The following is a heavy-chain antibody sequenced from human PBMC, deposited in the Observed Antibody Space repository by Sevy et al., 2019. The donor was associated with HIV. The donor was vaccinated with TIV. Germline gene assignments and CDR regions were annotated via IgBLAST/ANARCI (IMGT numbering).Heavy chain of an antibody. J-gene: IGHJ4*02. CDR2: ISQSGGTT. V-gene: IGHV3-48*03. D-gene: IGHD4-17*01. Sequence: GESLKISCAASGFIFSSYEMSWVRQAPGKGLEWVSHISQSGGTTYYSDSVKGRFTISRDNAKNSRYLQMNSLRAEDTAIYYCARDLPPSATTVAHFDYWGQGTLVTVSS. CDR3: ARDLPPSATTVAHFDY. CDR1: GFIFSSYE.